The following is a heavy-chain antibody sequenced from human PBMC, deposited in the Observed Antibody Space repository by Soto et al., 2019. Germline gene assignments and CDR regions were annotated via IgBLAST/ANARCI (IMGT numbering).Heavy chain of an antibody. J-gene: IGHJ4*02. CDR2: ISWNSGSI. D-gene: IGHD5-12*01. CDR3: AKDIGGYDDPEFDY. CDR1: GFTFDDYA. Sequence: GGSLRLSCAASGFTFDDYAMHWVRQAPGKGLEWVSGISWNSGSIGYADSVKGRFTISRDNAKNSLYLQMNSLRAEDTALYYCAKDIGGYDDPEFDYWGQGTLVTVSS. V-gene: IGHV3-9*01.